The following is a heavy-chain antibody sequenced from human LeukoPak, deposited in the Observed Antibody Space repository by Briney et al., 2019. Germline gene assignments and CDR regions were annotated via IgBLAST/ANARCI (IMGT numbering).Heavy chain of an antibody. V-gene: IGHV1-8*01. CDR1: GYTFTSYD. J-gene: IGHJ6*02. CDR2: TNPNSGNT. Sequence: ASVKVSCKASGYTFTSYDINWVRQATGQGLEWMGWTNPNSGNTGYAQKFQGRVTMTRNTSISTAYTELSSLRSEDTAVYYCARLKSLWFGELYWGTYYYYGMDVWGQGTTVTVSS. CDR3: ARLKSLWFGELYWGTYYYYGMDV. D-gene: IGHD3-10*01.